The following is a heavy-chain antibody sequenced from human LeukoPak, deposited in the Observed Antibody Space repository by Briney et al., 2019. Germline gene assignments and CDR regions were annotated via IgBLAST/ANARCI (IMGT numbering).Heavy chain of an antibody. Sequence: SETLSLTCSVSGGSISTYYWTWIRQPPGKGLEWIGYIHHSGSTNYNPSLKSRVTISVDTSKNQFSLKLSSVTAADTAVYYCARVGLMSSSWSPYFDLWGRGTLVTVSS. V-gene: IGHV4-59*01. J-gene: IGHJ2*01. CDR3: ARVGLMSSSWSPYFDL. D-gene: IGHD6-13*01. CDR1: GGSISTYY. CDR2: IHHSGST.